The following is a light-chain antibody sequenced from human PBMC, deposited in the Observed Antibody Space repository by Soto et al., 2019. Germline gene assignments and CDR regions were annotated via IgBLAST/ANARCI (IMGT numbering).Light chain of an antibody. V-gene: IGLV2-14*01. J-gene: IGLJ3*02. Sequence: QSALTQPASVSGFPGQSITISCTGTGSDIGAYNYVSWYQHHPGKAPKLLIHEVTNRPSGVSRRFSGSKSGNTASRTISQLRAEDEADYYCNSFTTSSTLLFGGGTKLTVL. CDR1: GSDIGAYNY. CDR3: NSFTTSSTLL. CDR2: EVT.